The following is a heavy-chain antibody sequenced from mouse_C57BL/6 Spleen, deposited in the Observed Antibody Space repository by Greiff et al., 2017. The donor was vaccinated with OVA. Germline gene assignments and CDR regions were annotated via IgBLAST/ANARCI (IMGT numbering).Heavy chain of an antibody. D-gene: IGHD2-3*01. V-gene: IGHV1-39*01. Sequence: QQSGPELVKPGASVKISCKASGYSFTDYNMNWVKQSNGKSFEWIGVINPNYGTTSYNQKFKGKATLTVDQSSSTAYMQLNSLTSEDSAVYYCARGGDGYSYYAMDYWGQGTSVTVSS. CDR2: INPNYGTT. J-gene: IGHJ4*01. CDR3: ARGGDGYSYYAMDY. CDR1: GYSFTDYN.